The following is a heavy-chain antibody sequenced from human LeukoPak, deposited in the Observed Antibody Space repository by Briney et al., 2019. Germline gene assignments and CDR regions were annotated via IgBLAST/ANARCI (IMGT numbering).Heavy chain of an antibody. Sequence: PGRSLRLSCAASGFTFSSYGMHWVRQAPGKGLEWVAVISYDGSNKYYADSVKGRFTVSRDNSKNTLYLQMNSLRAEDTAVYYCAKDLPRRRDYYYYGMDVWGQGTTVTVSS. CDR2: ISYDGSNK. V-gene: IGHV3-30*18. J-gene: IGHJ6*02. CDR3: AKDLPRRRDYYYYGMDV. CDR1: GFTFSSYG.